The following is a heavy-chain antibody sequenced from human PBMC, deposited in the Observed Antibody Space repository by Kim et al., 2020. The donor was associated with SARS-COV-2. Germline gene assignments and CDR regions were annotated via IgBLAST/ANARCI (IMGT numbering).Heavy chain of an antibody. V-gene: IGHV4-39*01. Sequence: SETLSLTCTVSGGSISSSSYYWGWIRQPPGKGLEWIGSIYYSGSTYYNPSLKSRVTISVDTSKNQFSLKLSSVTAADTAVYYCARLVGATTYYYYYYGMDVWGQGTTVTVSS. CDR1: GGSISSSSYY. CDR3: ARLVGATTYYYYYYGMDV. CDR2: IYYSGST. D-gene: IGHD1-26*01. J-gene: IGHJ6*02.